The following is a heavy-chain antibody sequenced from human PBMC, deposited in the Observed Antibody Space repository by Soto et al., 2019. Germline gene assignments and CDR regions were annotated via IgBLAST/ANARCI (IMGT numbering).Heavy chain of an antibody. J-gene: IGHJ5*02. V-gene: IGHV1-2*02. Sequence: GASVKVSCKARRYIFTAYFMHWVRQAPGQGLEWMGWINPNNGATHYGLSFQGRVTMTRDTSISTAYMELSSLRSDDTAVYYCASHDPGARFDPWGQGTLVTGSS. D-gene: IGHD1-1*01. CDR1: RYIFTAYF. CDR3: ASHDPGARFDP. CDR2: INPNNGAT.